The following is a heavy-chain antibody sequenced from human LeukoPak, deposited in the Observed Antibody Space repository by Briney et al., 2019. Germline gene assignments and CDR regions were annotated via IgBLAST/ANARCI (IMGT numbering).Heavy chain of an antibody. V-gene: IGHV5-51*01. CDR2: IYPGDSAT. J-gene: IGHJ6*03. CDR3: ASTGNWNYNYYYYMDV. CDR1: GYSFTSYW. D-gene: IGHD1-20*01. Sequence: GESLKISCKGSGYSFTSYWIGGVRQMPGKGLEWMGIIYPGDSATRSSPSFQGQVTISADKSISTAYLQWSSLKASDTAMYYCASTGNWNYNYYYYMDVWGKGTTVTVSS.